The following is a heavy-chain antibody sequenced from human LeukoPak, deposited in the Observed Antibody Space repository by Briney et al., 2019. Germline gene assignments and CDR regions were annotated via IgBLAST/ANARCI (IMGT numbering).Heavy chain of an antibody. CDR2: IYHSGST. J-gene: IGHJ4*02. CDR3: ARLHGSGSYYPKY. Sequence: SETLSLTCTVSGYSISSGYYWGWIRQPPGKGLEWIGSIYHSGSTYYNPSLKSRVTISVDTSKNQLSLKLSSVTAADTAVYYCARLHGSGSYYPKYWGQGTLVTVSS. V-gene: IGHV4-38-2*02. D-gene: IGHD3-10*01. CDR1: GYSISSGYY.